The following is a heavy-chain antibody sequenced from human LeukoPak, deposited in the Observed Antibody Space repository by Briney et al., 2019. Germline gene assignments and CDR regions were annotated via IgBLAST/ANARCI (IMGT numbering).Heavy chain of an antibody. J-gene: IGHJ4*02. CDR2: IKQDGSEK. CDR3: ARDYGGSSPFDY. Sequence: GGSLRLSCVASGFTFTNYAFSWVRQAPGKGLEWVANIKQDGSEKYYVDPVKGRFTISRDNAKNSLYLQMNSLRAEDTAVYYCARDYGGSSPFDYWGQGTLVTVSS. D-gene: IGHD4-23*01. V-gene: IGHV3-7*01. CDR1: GFTFTNYA.